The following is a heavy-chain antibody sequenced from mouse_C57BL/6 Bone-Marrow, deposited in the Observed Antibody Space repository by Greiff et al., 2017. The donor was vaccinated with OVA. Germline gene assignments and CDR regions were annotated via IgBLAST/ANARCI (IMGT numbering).Heavy chain of an antibody. CDR2: SRNKANDYTT. V-gene: IGHV7-1*01. Sequence: EVQRVESGGGLVQSGRSLRLSCATSGFTFSDFYMEWVRQAPGKGLEWIAASRNKANDYTTEYSASVKGRFIVSRDTSQSILYLQMNALRAEDTAIYYCARGYYYGSSSYYAMDYWGQGTSVTVSS. D-gene: IGHD1-1*01. J-gene: IGHJ4*01. CDR3: ARGYYYGSSSYYAMDY. CDR1: GFTFSDFY.